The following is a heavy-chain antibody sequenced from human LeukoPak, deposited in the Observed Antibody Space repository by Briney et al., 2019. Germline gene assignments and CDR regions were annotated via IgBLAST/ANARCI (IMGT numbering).Heavy chain of an antibody. V-gene: IGHV3-23*01. J-gene: IGHJ4*02. Sequence: PGGSLRLSCEASGFSFSSYAMTWVRQAPGKGLEWVSSIGARGHDTYNADSVKGRFTISRDNSKDTLYLQMNSLRAGDTAVYYCAKTLTRYCTSTSCPFLDYWGQGTLVTVSS. CDR2: IGARGHDT. CDR3: AKTLTRYCTSTSCPFLDY. D-gene: IGHD2-2*01. CDR1: GFSFSSYA.